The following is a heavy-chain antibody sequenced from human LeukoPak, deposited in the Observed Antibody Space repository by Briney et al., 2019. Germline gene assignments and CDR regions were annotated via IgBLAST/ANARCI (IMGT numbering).Heavy chain of an antibody. J-gene: IGHJ4*02. CDR2: TYYRSKWYN. CDR1: GDSVSSNSAA. D-gene: IGHD6-6*01. Sequence: SQTLSLTCAISGDSVSSNSAAWNWIRQSPSRGLEWLGRTYYRSKWYNDYAVSVKSRITINPDTSNNQFSLQPNSVPPEDTAVYYCARDQAARVWSFDYWGQGTLVTVSS. V-gene: IGHV6-1*01. CDR3: ARDQAARVWSFDY.